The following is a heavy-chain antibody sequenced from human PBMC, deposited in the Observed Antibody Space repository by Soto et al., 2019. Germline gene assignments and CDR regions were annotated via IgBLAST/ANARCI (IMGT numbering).Heavy chain of an antibody. CDR3: ARGDATKIVVTTYYAMDV. D-gene: IGHD4-17*01. V-gene: IGHV1-69*12. J-gene: IGHJ6*02. CDR1: GGSLSNYG. CDR2: IIPVFGTA. Sequence: QVQLVQSGAAVKKPGSSMKVSCKASGGSLSNYGISWVRQAPGQGLEWMGGIIPVFGTANYAQKFQGRVTITADESTNRVYMDVTGLRSEDTAVYYCARGDATKIVVTTYYAMDVLGQGTTVTVSS.